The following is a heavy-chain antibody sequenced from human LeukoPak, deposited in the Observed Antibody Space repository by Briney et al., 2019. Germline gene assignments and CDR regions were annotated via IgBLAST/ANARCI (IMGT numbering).Heavy chain of an antibody. V-gene: IGHV3-23*01. CDR1: GFTFSSYA. CDR2: ISGSGGST. CDR3: AKVWVRGVIIGYGVDV. D-gene: IGHD3-10*01. Sequence: GGSLRLSCAASGFTFSSYAMSWVRQAPGKGLEWVSAISGSGGSTYYADSVKGRFTISRENSKNTVYLEMNSLRAEDTAVYYCAKVWVRGVIIGYGVDVWGQGTTVTVSS. J-gene: IGHJ6*02.